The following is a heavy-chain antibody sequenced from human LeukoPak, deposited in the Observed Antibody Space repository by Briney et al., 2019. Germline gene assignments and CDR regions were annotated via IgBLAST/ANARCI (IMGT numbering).Heavy chain of an antibody. Sequence: GGSLRLSCAASGFTFSTYWMHWVRQAPGKGLVWVSRIKSDGSSTSYADSVKGRFTISRDNARNTLFLQMNSLRAEDTAVYYCARYYYDSSRGAYWGQGTLVSVSS. CDR1: GFTFSTYW. D-gene: IGHD3-22*01. J-gene: IGHJ4*02. V-gene: IGHV3-74*01. CDR3: ARYYYDSSRGAY. CDR2: IKSDGSST.